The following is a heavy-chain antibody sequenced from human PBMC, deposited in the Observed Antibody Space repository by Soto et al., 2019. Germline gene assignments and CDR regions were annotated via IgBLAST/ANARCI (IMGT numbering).Heavy chain of an antibody. CDR3: ARWVEVSLDYFDS. CDR1: GGSISNGYYY. Sequence: QVQLQESGPGLVKPSQTLSLTCTVSGGSISNGYYYWSWVRQNPGKGLEWIGHIYHSGRTSYNPSLKSRVTISVDTSKNQFSLNLSSVTAADTAVYYCARWVEVSLDYFDSWGQGTPVTVSS. CDR2: IYHSGRT. D-gene: IGHD2-15*01. V-gene: IGHV4-31*03. J-gene: IGHJ4*02.